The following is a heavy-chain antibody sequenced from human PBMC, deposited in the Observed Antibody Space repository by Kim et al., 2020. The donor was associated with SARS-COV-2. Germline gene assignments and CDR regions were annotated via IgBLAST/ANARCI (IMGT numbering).Heavy chain of an antibody. J-gene: IGHJ4*02. V-gene: IGHV3-33*05. CDR3: ARFHYITMTQFDY. Sequence: GGSLRLSCAASGFTFSSYGMHWVRQAPGKGLEWVAVISYDGSNKYYADSVKGRFTISRDNSKNTLYLQMNSLRAEDTAVYYCARFHYITMTQFDYWGQGTLVTVSS. CDR1: GFTFSSYG. CDR2: ISYDGSNK. D-gene: IGHD3-22*01.